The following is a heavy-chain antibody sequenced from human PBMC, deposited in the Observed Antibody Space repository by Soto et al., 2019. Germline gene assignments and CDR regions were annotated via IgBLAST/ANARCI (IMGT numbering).Heavy chain of an antibody. V-gene: IGHV3-33*06. CDR2: IWYDGSNK. J-gene: IGHJ3*02. Sequence: GGSLRLSCAASGFTFSTYGMHWVRQAPGKGLEWVAVIWYDGSNKYYADSVKGRFTISRDNSQNTLYLQMNSLRADDTAVYYCAKEWIFGVPGAFDIWGQGTMVTVSS. CDR1: GFTFSTYG. D-gene: IGHD3-3*01. CDR3: AKEWIFGVPGAFDI.